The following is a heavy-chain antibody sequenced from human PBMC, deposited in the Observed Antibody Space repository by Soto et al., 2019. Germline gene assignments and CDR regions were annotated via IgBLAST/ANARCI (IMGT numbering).Heavy chain of an antibody. CDR3: ARDVIAAAGLFDC. CDR2: IIPIFGTA. D-gene: IGHD6-13*01. Sequence: SVKVSCKASGGTFSSYAISWVRQAPGQGLEWMGGIIPIFGTANYAQKFQGRVTITAGESTSTAYMELSSLRSEDTAVYYCARDVIAAAGLFDCWGQGTLVTVSS. J-gene: IGHJ4*02. CDR1: GGTFSSYA. V-gene: IGHV1-69*13.